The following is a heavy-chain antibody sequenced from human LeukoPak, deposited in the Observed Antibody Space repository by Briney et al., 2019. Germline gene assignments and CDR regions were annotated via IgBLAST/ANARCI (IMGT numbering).Heavy chain of an antibody. CDR2: IYYSGSA. D-gene: IGHD2-2*01. Sequence: SETLSLTCTVSGGSLSGYYWSWIRQPPGKGLEWIGYIYYSGSADYNPSLKSRVTMSVDTSKNQFSLKLRSVTAADTAVYYCARDNQPGDNWGQGTLVTVSA. CDR3: ARDNQPGDN. J-gene: IGHJ4*02. CDR1: GGSLSGYY. V-gene: IGHV4-59*01.